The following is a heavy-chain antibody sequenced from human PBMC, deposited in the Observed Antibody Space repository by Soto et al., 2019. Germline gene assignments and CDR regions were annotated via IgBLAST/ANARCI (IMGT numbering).Heavy chain of an antibody. CDR3: ARGDNDY. CDR2: IHPDGGHT. V-gene: IGHV1-46*01. Sequence: ASVKVSCKASGYTFTNYYVQWVRQAPGQGLEWMGVIHPDGGHTTYSQKFQDRVTMTRDTFTSTIYMELSSLRSEDTAVYYCARGDNDYWGQGTLVTVSA. J-gene: IGHJ4*02. CDR1: GYTFTNYY.